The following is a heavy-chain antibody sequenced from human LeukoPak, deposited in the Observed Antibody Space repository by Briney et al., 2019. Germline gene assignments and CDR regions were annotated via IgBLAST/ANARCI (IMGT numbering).Heavy chain of an antibody. J-gene: IGHJ4*02. D-gene: IGHD3-9*01. CDR1: GFTFSTYW. CDR2: IRPEGTAT. Sequence: GSLRLSCSASGFTFSTYWMHWVRQAPGKGLVWVARIRPEGTATAYADSVKGRFTISRDNAKNTLFLQMNSLSAEDTAVYYCARDLDWILFDYWGKGTLVTVSS. CDR3: ARDLDWILFDY. V-gene: IGHV3-74*03.